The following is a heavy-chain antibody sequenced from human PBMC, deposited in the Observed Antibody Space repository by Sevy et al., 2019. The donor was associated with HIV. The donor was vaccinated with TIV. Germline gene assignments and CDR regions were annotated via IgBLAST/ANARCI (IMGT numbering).Heavy chain of an antibody. CDR1: GFTFSSYA. Sequence: GGSLRLSCAASGFTFSSYAMHWVRQAPGKGLEWVAVISYDGSNKYYADSVKGRFTISRDNSKNTLYLQMNSLRAEDTAVYYCATYSYYYDSSGYLDYWGQGTLVTVSS. CDR2: ISYDGSNK. J-gene: IGHJ4*02. D-gene: IGHD3-22*01. V-gene: IGHV3-30*04. CDR3: ATYSYYYDSSGYLDY.